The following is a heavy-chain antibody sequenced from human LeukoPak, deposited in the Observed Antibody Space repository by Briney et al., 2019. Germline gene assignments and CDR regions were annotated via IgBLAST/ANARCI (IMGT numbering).Heavy chain of an antibody. V-gene: IGHV3-7*04. J-gene: IGHJ4*02. CDR3: ARGLGYYRAEY. CDR2: IKGDGSDT. Sequence: GGSLRLSCAASGFTLSSYWMSWVRQAPGKGLEWVANIKGDGSDTHYVDSVRGRFTISRDNAKNSLYLQMNSLRDEDTAVYYCARGLGYYRAEYWGQGTLVTVSS. D-gene: IGHD1-26*01. CDR1: GFTLSSYW.